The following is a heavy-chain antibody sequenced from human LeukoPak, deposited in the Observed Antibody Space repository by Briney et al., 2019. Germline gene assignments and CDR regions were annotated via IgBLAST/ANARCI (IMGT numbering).Heavy chain of an antibody. CDR3: ASEYCTNGVCHQPLDY. CDR1: GFTFSSYW. J-gene: IGHJ4*02. CDR2: INTDGSST. Sequence: GGSLRLSCAASGFTFSSYWMHWVRQAPGKGLVWVSRINTDGSSTSYADSVKGRFTISRDNAKNTLYLQMNSLRAEDTAVYYCASEYCTNGVCHQPLDYWGQGTLVTVSS. D-gene: IGHD2-8*01. V-gene: IGHV3-74*01.